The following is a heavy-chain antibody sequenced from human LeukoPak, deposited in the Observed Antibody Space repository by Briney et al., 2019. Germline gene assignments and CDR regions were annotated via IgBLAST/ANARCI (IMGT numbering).Heavy chain of an antibody. Sequence: GGSLRLSCAASGFTFSSYSMHWFRQAPGKGLQWVSGISTTSNTIYYADSVKGRFTISRDNSKNSLYLQMTCLGDADTAVYFCARARYSSSWYLDYWGQGTLVTVYS. V-gene: IGHV3-48*02. CDR1: GFTFSSYS. CDR3: ARARYSSSWYLDY. CDR2: ISTTSNTI. D-gene: IGHD6-13*01. J-gene: IGHJ4*02.